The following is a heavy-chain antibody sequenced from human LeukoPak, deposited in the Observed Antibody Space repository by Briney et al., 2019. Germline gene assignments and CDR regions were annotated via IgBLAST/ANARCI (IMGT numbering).Heavy chain of an antibody. Sequence: PSETLSLTCTVSGGSISSYYWSWIRQPAGKGLEWIGRIYTSGSTNYNPSLKSRVTMSVDTSKNQFSLKLSSVTAADTAVYYCARDYDYDSSGYPFDYWGQGTLVTVSS. CDR1: GGSISSYY. V-gene: IGHV4-4*07. CDR2: IYTSGST. J-gene: IGHJ4*02. D-gene: IGHD3-22*01. CDR3: ARDYDYDSSGYPFDY.